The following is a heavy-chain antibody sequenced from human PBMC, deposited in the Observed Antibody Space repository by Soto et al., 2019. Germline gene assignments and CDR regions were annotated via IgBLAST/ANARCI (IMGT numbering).Heavy chain of an antibody. CDR3: ARGGGVGYYYYGMDV. CDR2: IYYSGST. D-gene: IGHD2-15*01. J-gene: IGHJ6*02. CDR1: GGSVSSGSYY. Sequence: WETLSLTCTVSGGSVSSGSYYWSWIRQPPGKGLEWIGYIYYSGSTNYNPSLKSRVTISVDTSKNQFSLKLSSVTAADTAVYYCARGGGVGYYYYGMDVCGQGTTVTVSS. V-gene: IGHV4-61*01.